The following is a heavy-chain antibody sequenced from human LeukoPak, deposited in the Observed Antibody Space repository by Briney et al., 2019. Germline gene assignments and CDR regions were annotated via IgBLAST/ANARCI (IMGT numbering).Heavy chain of an antibody. Sequence: GGSLRLSCAASGFTLSSYAMGWVRQGPGKGLEWVSAISVSGNTYHADSVKGRFTISRDSYKNTLYLQMNSLKAEDAAVYYCAKAPVTTCSGAYCYPFDYWGQGTLVTVSS. CDR1: GFTLSSYA. V-gene: IGHV3-23*01. CDR2: ISVSGNT. D-gene: IGHD2-15*01. J-gene: IGHJ4*02. CDR3: AKAPVTTCSGAYCYPFDY.